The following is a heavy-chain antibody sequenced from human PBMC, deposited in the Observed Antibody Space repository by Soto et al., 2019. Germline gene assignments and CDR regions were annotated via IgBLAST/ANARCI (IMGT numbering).Heavy chain of an antibody. Sequence: SETLSLTCAVSDYSITNSNWWGWIRQPPGKGLEWIGEIYHSGSTNFNPSLKSRVTISVDKSKNQFSLKLNSVTAADTAVYYCARVSGSYYYGMDVWGQGTTVTVSS. CDR1: DYSITNSNW. CDR3: ARVSGSYYYGMDV. CDR2: IYHSGST. V-gene: IGHV4-4*02. J-gene: IGHJ6*02.